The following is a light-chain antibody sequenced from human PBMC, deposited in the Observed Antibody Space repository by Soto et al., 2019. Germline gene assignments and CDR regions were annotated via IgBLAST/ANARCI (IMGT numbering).Light chain of an antibody. V-gene: IGKV3-20*01. CDR2: GAS. CDR1: QSVSSSY. Sequence: IVLTQSPGTLSLSPGERATLSCRASQSVSSSYLAWYQQKPGQAPRLLIYGASSRATGIPDRFSGSGSGTDFTLTISRLEPEDFAVYYCQHYSSSPLYTFGQGTKLEIK. J-gene: IGKJ2*01. CDR3: QHYSSSPLYT.